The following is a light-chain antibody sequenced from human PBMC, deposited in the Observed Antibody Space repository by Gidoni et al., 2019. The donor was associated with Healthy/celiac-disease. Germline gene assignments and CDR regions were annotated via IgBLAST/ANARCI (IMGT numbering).Light chain of an antibody. CDR2: DAS. Sequence: IVLTPSPATLSLSPGERATLSCRASQSVSSYLAWYQQKPGQAPRLLIYDASNRATGIPARFSGSGSGTDFTLTISSLEPEDFAVYYCQQRSNWPPITFXQXTRLEIK. CDR3: QQRSNWPPIT. J-gene: IGKJ5*01. V-gene: IGKV3-11*01. CDR1: QSVSSY.